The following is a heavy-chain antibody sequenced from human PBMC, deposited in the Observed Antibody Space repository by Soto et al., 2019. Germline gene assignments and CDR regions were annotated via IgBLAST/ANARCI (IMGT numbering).Heavy chain of an antibody. CDR2: INSDGSST. CDR3: ARLRSTTLGGGDAFDT. V-gene: IGHV3-74*03. D-gene: IGHD4-17*01. Sequence: EVQLVESGGGLVQPGGSLRLSCAASRFTFSTYWMHWVRQVPGKGLVWVSRINSDGSSTTYADSVKGRFTISRDNAKNTLYLLMNSLRAEDSAVYYCARLRSTTLGGGDAFDTWGQGTMVTVSS. J-gene: IGHJ3*02. CDR1: RFTFSTYW.